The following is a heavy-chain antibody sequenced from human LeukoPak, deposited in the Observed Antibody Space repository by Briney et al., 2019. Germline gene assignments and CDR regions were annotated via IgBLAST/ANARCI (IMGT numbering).Heavy chain of an antibody. D-gene: IGHD4-17*01. CDR1: GGSISSSSYY. CDR2: IYSGGST. Sequence: SETLSLTCTVSGGSISSSSYYWGWIRQPPGKGLEWIGSIYSGGSTYYNPSLKSRVTISVDTSKNPFSLKLSSVTAADTAVYYCASSTGSFDYWGQGTLVTVSS. CDR3: ASSTGSFDY. V-gene: IGHV4-39*01. J-gene: IGHJ4*02.